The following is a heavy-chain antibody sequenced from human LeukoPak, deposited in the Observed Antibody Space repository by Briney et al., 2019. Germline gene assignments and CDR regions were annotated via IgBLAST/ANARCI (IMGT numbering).Heavy chain of an antibody. J-gene: IGHJ4*02. CDR2: IRHDGSDK. V-gene: IGHV3-30*02. Sequence: PGGSLRLSCAASGFTFSNYGMHWVRQAPGTGLEWVAFIRHDGSDKYYADSVKGRFTISRDNSKNTLYLQMNSLRAEDTAVYYCAKIRSSGWYGDYFDYWGQGTLVTVSS. D-gene: IGHD6-19*01. CDR3: AKIRSSGWYGDYFDY. CDR1: GFTFSNYG.